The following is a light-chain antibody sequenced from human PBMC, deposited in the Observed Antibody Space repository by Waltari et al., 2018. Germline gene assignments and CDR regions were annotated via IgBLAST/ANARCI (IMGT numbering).Light chain of an antibody. CDR3: QTGGHGTWV. V-gene: IGLV4-69*01. Sequence: QLLLTQSPSASASLGASVKLTCTLSSGHTSNIIAWHQQQPEKGPRYLMKVNSDGSHSKGAGIPDRFSGASSGAGRYLTISSVQSEDEADYYCQTGGHGTWVFGGGTKLTVL. CDR1: SGHTSNI. J-gene: IGLJ3*02. CDR2: VNSDGSH.